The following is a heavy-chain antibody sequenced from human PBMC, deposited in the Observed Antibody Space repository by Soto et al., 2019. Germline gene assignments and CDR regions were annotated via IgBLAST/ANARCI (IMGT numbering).Heavy chain of an antibody. CDR3: ARSRGYDHDAFDI. V-gene: IGHV1-69*13. CDR1: GGTFSSYA. Sequence: SVKVSCKASGGTFSSYAISWVRQAPGQGLEWMGGIIPIFGTANYAQKFQCRVTITADESTSTAYMELSSLRSEDTAVYYCARSRGYDHDAFDIWGQGTMVTVSS. J-gene: IGHJ3*02. CDR2: IIPIFGTA. D-gene: IGHD3-16*01.